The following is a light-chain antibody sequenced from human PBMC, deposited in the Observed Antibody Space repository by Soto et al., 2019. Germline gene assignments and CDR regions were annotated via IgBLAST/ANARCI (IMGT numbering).Light chain of an antibody. CDR3: QQYHSYSLT. CDR2: DAS. J-gene: IGKJ1*01. V-gene: IGKV1-5*01. CDR1: QTVSTW. Sequence: NQMTQSPSSLSASVGDRVTITCRSSQTVSTWLAWYQQKPGKAPNLLIYDASSLESGVPSRFSGDGSGTEFTLTISSLQPDDFATYYCQQYHSYSLTFGQGTKVDIK.